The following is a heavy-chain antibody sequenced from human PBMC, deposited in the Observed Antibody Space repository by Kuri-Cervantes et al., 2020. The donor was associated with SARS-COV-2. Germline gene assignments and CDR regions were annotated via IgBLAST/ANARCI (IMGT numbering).Heavy chain of an antibody. CDR2: IIPIFGTA. V-gene: IGHV1-69*05. CDR1: GGTFSSYA. Sequence: SVKVSCKASGGTFSSYAISWVRQAPGQGLEWMGGIIPIFGTANYAQRFQGRVTITTDESTSTAYMEPSSLRSEDTAVYYCATPGVTTLSPESDAFDIWGQGTMVTVSS. J-gene: IGHJ3*02. CDR3: ATPGVTTLSPESDAFDI. D-gene: IGHD4-17*01.